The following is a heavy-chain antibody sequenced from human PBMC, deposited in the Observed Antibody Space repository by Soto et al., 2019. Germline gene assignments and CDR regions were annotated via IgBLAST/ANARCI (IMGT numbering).Heavy chain of an antibody. CDR1: GGSISTDSHY. CDR2: VYYAGST. Sequence: SETLSLTCTVSGGSISTDSHYWGWIRQPPGKGLEWIGSVYYAGSTYKNPSLHSRVTISVDTSKNHFSLKLNSVTAADTAVYYCARRTNYGDYYFDYWGQGTLVTVSS. D-gene: IGHD4-17*01. CDR3: ARRTNYGDYYFDY. J-gene: IGHJ4*02. V-gene: IGHV4-39*02.